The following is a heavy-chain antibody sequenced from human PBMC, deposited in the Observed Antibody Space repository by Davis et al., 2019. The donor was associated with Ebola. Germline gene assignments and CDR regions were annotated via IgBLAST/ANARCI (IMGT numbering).Heavy chain of an antibody. J-gene: IGHJ6*02. CDR1: AGTFSSYA. Sequence: SVQVSCKASAGTFSSYAISWVRHAPGQGLEWRGGIIPIFGTANYAQKFQGRVTITAEESTSTAYMELSSLRSEDTAVYYCARDRGSSFGMDVWGQGTTVTVSS. CDR2: IIPIFGTA. D-gene: IGHD2-15*01. CDR3: ARDRGSSFGMDV. V-gene: IGHV1-69*13.